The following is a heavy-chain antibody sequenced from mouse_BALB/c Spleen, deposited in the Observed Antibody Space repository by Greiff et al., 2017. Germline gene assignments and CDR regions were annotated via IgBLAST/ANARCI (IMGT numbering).Heavy chain of an antibody. CDR1: GYTFTSYY. D-gene: IGHD2-3*01. CDR3: TRWWLLRGFDY. J-gene: IGHJ2*01. CDR2: INPSNGGT. Sequence: VKLQESGAELVKPGASVKLSCKASGYTFTSYYMYWVKQRPGQGLEWIGEINPSNGGTNFNEKFKSKATLTVDKSSSTAYMQLSSLTSEDSAVYYCTRWWLLRGFDYWGQGTTLTVSS. V-gene: IGHV1S81*02.